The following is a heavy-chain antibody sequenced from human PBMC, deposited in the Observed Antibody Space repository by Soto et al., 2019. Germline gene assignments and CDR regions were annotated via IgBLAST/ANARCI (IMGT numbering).Heavy chain of an antibody. D-gene: IGHD2-2*01. J-gene: IGHJ6*02. CDR2: IGTAGDT. CDR1: GFTFSSYD. V-gene: IGHV3-13*01. CDR3: ARAIYCSSTSCSPPYYYYGMDV. Sequence: GGSLRLSCAASGFTFSSYDMHWVRQATGKGLEWVSAIGTAGDTYYPGSVKGRFTISRENAKNSLYLQMNSLRAEDTAVYYCARAIYCSSTSCSPPYYYYGMDVWGQGTTVTVSS.